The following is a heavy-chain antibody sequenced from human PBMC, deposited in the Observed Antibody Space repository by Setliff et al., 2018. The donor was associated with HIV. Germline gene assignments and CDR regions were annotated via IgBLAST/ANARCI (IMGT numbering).Heavy chain of an antibody. CDR1: GGSFSGYY. V-gene: IGHV4-34*01. Sequence: SETLSLTCAVYGGSFSGYYWSWIRQPPGKGLGWIGEINHSGSTNYNPSLKSRVTISVDTSKNQFSLKLSSVTAADTAVYYCARGAGLGQEGEYFHHWGQGTLVTVSS. J-gene: IGHJ1*01. CDR2: INHSGST. CDR3: ARGAGLGQEGEYFHH. D-gene: IGHD6-19*01.